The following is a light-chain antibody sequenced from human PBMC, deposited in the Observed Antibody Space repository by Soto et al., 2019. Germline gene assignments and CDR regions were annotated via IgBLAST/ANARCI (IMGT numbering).Light chain of an antibody. CDR2: AAS. J-gene: IGKJ5*01. Sequence: DIQMTQSPSSVSASVGDRVTITCRASQDISGWLAWYQQKPGRAPKLLIYAASSLQSGVPTRFAGNGSGTSFTLTITSLQPEDFATYYCLQADTFPITFGQGTRLETK. CDR1: QDISGW. CDR3: LQADTFPIT. V-gene: IGKV1-12*01.